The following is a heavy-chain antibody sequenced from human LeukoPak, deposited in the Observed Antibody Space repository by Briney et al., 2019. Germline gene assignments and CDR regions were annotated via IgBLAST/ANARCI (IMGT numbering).Heavy chain of an antibody. J-gene: IGHJ4*01. CDR1: GSPIRSSSYH. V-gene: IGHV4-39*01. CDR3: ARLTGRDTSDWPYFHY. D-gene: IGHD2-2*01. CDR2: IHYSGST. Sequence: SETLSLTCTVSGSPIRSSSYHWGWARQPPGKGLEWIGNIHYSGSTSYNPSLKSRVTLSVDTSKNQFSLKLSSVTAADTAVFYCARLTGRDTSDWPYFHYWGQGALVTVSS.